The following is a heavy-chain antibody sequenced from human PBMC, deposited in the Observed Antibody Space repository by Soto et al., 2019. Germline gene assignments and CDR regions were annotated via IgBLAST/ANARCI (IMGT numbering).Heavy chain of an antibody. V-gene: IGHV1-18*01. CDR2: ISAYNGNT. J-gene: IGHJ5*02. CDR1: GYTFTSYG. Sequence: ASVKVSCKASGYTFTSYGISWVRQAPGQGLEWMGWISAYNGNTNYAQKLQGRVTMTTDTSTSTAYMELRSLRSDDTAVYYCARDFDYYDSSGYYTNWFDPWGQGTLVTVSS. CDR3: ARDFDYYDSSGYYTNWFDP. D-gene: IGHD3-22*01.